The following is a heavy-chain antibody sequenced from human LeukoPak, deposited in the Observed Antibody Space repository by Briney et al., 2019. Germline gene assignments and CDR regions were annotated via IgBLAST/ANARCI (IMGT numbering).Heavy chain of an antibody. D-gene: IGHD2-2*01. CDR2: INPNSGGT. J-gene: IGHJ3*02. CDR3: ARSPIVVVPAASPAFDI. V-gene: IGHV1-2*02. CDR1: GYTFTGYY. Sequence: ASVKVSCKASGYTFTGYYMHWVRQAPGQGLEWMGWINPNSGGTNYAQKFQGRVTMTRDTSISTAYMELSRLRSDDTAVYYCARSPIVVVPAASPAFDIWGQGTMVTVSS.